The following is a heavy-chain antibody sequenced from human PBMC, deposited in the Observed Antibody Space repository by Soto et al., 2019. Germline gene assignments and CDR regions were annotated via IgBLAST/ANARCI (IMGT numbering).Heavy chain of an antibody. Sequence: QVQLVQSGADVKTPGASVRVSCKASGYTFTGYYVHWVREAPGQGLEWMGWINPETGGTSYAQKFQGRVTLSRDTSSNTAYLELSRLRFDDAAVYFCARERYQVISDGMDVWGQGTTVTFSS. V-gene: IGHV1-2*02. CDR1: GYTFTGYY. CDR3: ARERYQVISDGMDV. J-gene: IGHJ6*02. CDR2: INPETGGT. D-gene: IGHD2-2*01.